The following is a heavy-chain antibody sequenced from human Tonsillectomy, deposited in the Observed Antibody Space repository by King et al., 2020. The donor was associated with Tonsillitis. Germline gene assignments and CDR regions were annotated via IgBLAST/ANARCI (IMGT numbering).Heavy chain of an antibody. CDR2: INPGGGST. Sequence: IHWVRQAPGQGLEWMGIINPGGGSTTYAQKFQGRVTLTRDTSTRTVYMELSSLTSDDTAVYYCAKEDLVGGRVGALGNNWGMATLVTVSS. J-gene: IGHJ4*02. CDR3: AKEDLVGGRVGALGNN. D-gene: IGHD3-10*01. V-gene: IGHV1-46*01.